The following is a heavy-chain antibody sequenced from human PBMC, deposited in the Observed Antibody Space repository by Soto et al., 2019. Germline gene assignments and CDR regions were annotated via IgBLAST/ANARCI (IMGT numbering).Heavy chain of an antibody. V-gene: IGHV4-39*01. CDR1: GGSISSSSYY. CDR2: IYYSGST. CDR3: ATNDYIWGGYRPTPNWFDP. Sequence: SETLSLTCTVSGGSISSSSYYWGWIRQPPGKGLEWIGSIYYSGSTYYNPSLKSRVTISVDTSKNQFSLKLSSVTAADTAVYYCATNDYIWGGYRPTPNWFDPWGQGTLVTVSS. D-gene: IGHD3-16*02. J-gene: IGHJ5*02.